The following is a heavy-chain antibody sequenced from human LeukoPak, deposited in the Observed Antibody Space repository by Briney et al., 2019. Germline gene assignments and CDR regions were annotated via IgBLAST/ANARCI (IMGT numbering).Heavy chain of an antibody. CDR2: INHSGST. D-gene: IGHD3-10*01. CDR3: ARRGRITMVRGARTNWFDP. J-gene: IGHJ5*02. CDR1: GGSCSGYY. V-gene: IGHV4-34*01. Sequence: PSETLSRTGAGYGGSCSGYYWRWIRQPPGKELKWMGEINHSGSTNYNPSLKSRVTISVDPSKYQFSLKLSSVTAADTAVYYCARRGRITMVRGARTNWFDPWGQGTLVTVSS.